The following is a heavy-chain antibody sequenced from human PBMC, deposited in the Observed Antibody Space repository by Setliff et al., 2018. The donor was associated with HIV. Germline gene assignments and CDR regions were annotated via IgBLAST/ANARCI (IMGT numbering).Heavy chain of an antibody. CDR3: ARGYCSGTSCYGIYYFDN. V-gene: IGHV1-69*05. CDR2: IIPIFGTA. J-gene: IGHJ4*02. D-gene: IGHD2-2*01. CDR1: GGTFSTYS. Sequence: ASVKVSCKTSGGTFSTYSINWVRQAPGQGLEWMGGIIPIFGTANYAQKFQGRVTITTDESTSTAYMELSSLRSEDTAVYYCARGYCSGTSCYGIYYFDNWGQGTPVTVSS.